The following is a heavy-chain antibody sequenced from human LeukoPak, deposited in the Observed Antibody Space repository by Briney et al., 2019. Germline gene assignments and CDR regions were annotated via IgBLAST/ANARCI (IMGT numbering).Heavy chain of an antibody. Sequence: GASVTVSCKASGYTFTSYDINWVRQATGQGLEWMGWMNPNSGNTGYTQKFQGRVTMTRNTSISTAYMELSSLRSEDTAVYYCARLMTTGDYYFDYWGQGTLVTVSS. CDR2: MNPNSGNT. J-gene: IGHJ4*02. CDR3: ARLMTTGDYYFDY. CDR1: GYTFTSYD. D-gene: IGHD4-17*01. V-gene: IGHV1-8*01.